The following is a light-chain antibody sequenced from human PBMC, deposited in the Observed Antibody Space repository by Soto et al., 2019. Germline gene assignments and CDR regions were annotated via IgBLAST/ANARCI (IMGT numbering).Light chain of an antibody. CDR3: QHYGSSHIN. Sequence: EIVLTQSPCTLSLSTGDRATLSRRASQSVSSSYLSWYQQKPGQAPRLIIYGASSKATGIPDRFSGSGSGTDFTLTISRLEPEDFAVYYCQHYGSSHINFGQGTRLEIK. CDR2: GAS. J-gene: IGKJ5*01. V-gene: IGKV3-20*01. CDR1: QSVSSSY.